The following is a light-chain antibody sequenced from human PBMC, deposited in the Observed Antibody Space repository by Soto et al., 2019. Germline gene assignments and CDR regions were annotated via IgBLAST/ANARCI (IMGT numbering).Light chain of an antibody. V-gene: IGKV1-5*01. CDR3: QQYSSYWT. CDR1: QSISSW. Sequence: DIQMTQSPSTLSASVGDRVTITCRASQSISSWLAWYQQKPGKAPKLLIYDTSSLESGVPSRFSGSESGTEFTLTISSLQPDDFAIYYCQQYSSYWTFGQGTKVEIK. J-gene: IGKJ1*01. CDR2: DTS.